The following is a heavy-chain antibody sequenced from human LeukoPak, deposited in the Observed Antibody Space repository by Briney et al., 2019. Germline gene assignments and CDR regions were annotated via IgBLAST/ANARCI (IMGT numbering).Heavy chain of an antibody. Sequence: PGGSLRLSCAASGFTFSSYNMNWVRQAPGKWLEWVSYISSSSSNIYYADSVKGRFTISRDNAKNSLYLQMNSLRAEDTAVYYCARGMYYYGSGSSFDNWGQGTLVTVSS. CDR3: ARGMYYYGSGSSFDN. J-gene: IGHJ4*02. CDR1: GFTFSSYN. CDR2: ISSSSSNI. V-gene: IGHV3-21*01. D-gene: IGHD3-10*01.